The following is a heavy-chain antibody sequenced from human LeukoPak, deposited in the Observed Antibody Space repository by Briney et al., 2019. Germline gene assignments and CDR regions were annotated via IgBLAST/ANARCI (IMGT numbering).Heavy chain of an antibody. V-gene: IGHV1-69*01. Sequence: GASVKVSCKASGGTFSSYAISWVRQAPGQGLEWMGGIIPIFGTANYEQKFQGRVTITADESTSTAYMELSSLRSEDTAVYYCARDWYSTRSRGGYFDYWGQGTLVTVSS. D-gene: IGHD6-13*01. CDR3: ARDWYSTRSRGGYFDY. CDR1: GGTFSSYA. CDR2: IIPIFGTA. J-gene: IGHJ4*02.